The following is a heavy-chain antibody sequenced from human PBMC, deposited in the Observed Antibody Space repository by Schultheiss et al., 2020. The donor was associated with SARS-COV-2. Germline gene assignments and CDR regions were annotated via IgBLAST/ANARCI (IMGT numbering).Heavy chain of an antibody. J-gene: IGHJ6*02. CDR2: ISSSGNNI. V-gene: IGHV3-11*04. CDR1: GFTFNDFC. Sequence: GGSLRLSCAASGFTFNDFCMSWIRQAPGAGLEWISYISSSGNNIKYADSVRGRFTISRDNAKNSLYLQMNSLRAEDTAVYYCARDPLRSSYYYGMDVWGQGTTVTVSS. D-gene: IGHD4-17*01. CDR3: ARDPLRSSYYYGMDV.